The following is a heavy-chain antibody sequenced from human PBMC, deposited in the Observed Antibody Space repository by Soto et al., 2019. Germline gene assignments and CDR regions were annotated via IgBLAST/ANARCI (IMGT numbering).Heavy chain of an antibody. V-gene: IGHV3-21*01. CDR1: GFTFSSYS. D-gene: IGHD5-18*01. CDR2: ISSSSSYI. Sequence: PGGSLRLSCAASGFTFSSYSMNWVRQAPGKGLEWVSSISSSSSYIYYADSVKGRFTISRDNAKNSLYLQMNSLRAEDTAVYYCARDRAWIRHYYGMDVWGQGTTVTVSS. J-gene: IGHJ6*02. CDR3: ARDRAWIRHYYGMDV.